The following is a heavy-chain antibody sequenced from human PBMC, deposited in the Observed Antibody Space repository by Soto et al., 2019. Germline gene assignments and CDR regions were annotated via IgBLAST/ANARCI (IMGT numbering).Heavy chain of an antibody. D-gene: IGHD2-2*01. CDR2: VSYDGSDK. CDR1: GFTFISYG. CDR3: AKVTGYCSSSSCRRDYYYYYGMDV. Sequence: GGSLRLSCAASGFTFISYGMHWVRQSPGKGLEWVAVVSYDGSDKYYADSVKGRFSISRDNSKNTLYLQMNSLRPEDTAVYYCAKVTGYCSSSSCRRDYYYYYGMDVWGQGTTVTVSS. J-gene: IGHJ6*02. V-gene: IGHV3-30*18.